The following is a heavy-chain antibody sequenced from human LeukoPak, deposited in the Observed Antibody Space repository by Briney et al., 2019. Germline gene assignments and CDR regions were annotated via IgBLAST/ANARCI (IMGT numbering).Heavy chain of an antibody. J-gene: IGHJ4*02. Sequence: SETLSLTCTVSGGSISSYYWSWIRQPPGKGLEWIGYIYYSGSTNYNPSLKSRVTISVDTSKNQFSLKLSSVTAADTAVYYCARDSGGAARPFDYWGQGTLVTVSS. CDR3: ARDSGGAARPFDY. V-gene: IGHV4-59*01. D-gene: IGHD6-6*01. CDR2: IYYSGST. CDR1: GGSISSYY.